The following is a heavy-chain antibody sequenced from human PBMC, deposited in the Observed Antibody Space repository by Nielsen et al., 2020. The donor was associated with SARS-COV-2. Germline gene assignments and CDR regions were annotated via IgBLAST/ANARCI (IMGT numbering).Heavy chain of an antibody. D-gene: IGHD3-3*01. Sequence: ASVKVSCKASGYTFTSDGISWVRQAPGQGLEWMGRINPNSGGTNYAQKFQGRVTMTRDTSISTAYMELSRLRSDDTAVYYCARDSDYDFWSGYYAWGQGTLVTVSS. V-gene: IGHV1-2*06. CDR1: GYTFTSDG. CDR3: ARDSDYDFWSGYYA. CDR2: INPNSGGT. J-gene: IGHJ5*02.